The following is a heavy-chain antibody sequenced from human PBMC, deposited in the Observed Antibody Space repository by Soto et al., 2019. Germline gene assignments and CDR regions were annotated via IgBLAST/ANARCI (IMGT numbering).Heavy chain of an antibody. J-gene: IGHJ5*02. V-gene: IGHV1-3*01. CDR1: GYIFSKYA. CDR2: INVGTGNT. Sequence: QVQLVQSGGEVKKPGASVKVSCKASGYIFSKYAIHWVRQVPGHKLEWMGWINVGTGNTKYSQKFQGRVTITRDTSATTAYMELHSLTSEDTAVYYCARESRDFFLWFDPWGQGTLVTVSS. CDR3: ARESRDFFLWFDP.